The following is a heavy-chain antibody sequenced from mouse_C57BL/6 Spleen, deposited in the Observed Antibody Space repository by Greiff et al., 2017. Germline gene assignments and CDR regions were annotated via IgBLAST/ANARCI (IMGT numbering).Heavy chain of an antibody. CDR2: ISYDGSN. V-gene: IGHV3-6*01. J-gene: IGHJ3*01. CDR1: GYSITSGYY. CDR3: AREEEYALGGFAY. D-gene: IGHD3-3*01. Sequence: EVQLQESGPGLVKPSQSLSLSCSVTGYSITSGYYWNWIRQFPGNKLEWMGYISYDGSNNYNPSIKNRISITRDTYKNQFFLKLNTVTTEDTATYYCAREEEYALGGFAYWGQGTLVTVSA.